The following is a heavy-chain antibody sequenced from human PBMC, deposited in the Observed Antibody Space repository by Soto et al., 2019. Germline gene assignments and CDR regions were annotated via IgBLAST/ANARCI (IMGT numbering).Heavy chain of an antibody. CDR2: INPNSGGT. CDR3: GYSSGWYGVFFDY. J-gene: IGHJ4*02. CDR1: GYTFTGYY. D-gene: IGHD6-19*01. Sequence: ASVKVSCKASGYTFTGYYMHWVRQAPGQGLEWMGWINPNSGGTNYAQKFQGRVTMTRDTSISTAYMELSRLRSDDTAVYYCGYSSGWYGVFFDYWGQGTLVTV. V-gene: IGHV1-2*02.